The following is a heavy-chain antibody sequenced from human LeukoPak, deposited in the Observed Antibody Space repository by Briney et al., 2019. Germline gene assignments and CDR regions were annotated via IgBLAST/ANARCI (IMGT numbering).Heavy chain of an antibody. D-gene: IGHD5-12*01. CDR1: GFTFTNYW. CDR3: AGRGSSDYDWNFDY. J-gene: IGHJ4*02. V-gene: IGHV5-51*01. CDR2: IYPGDSDG. Sequence: GESLKISCKASGFTFTNYWIGWVRQMPGKGLEWMGIIYPGDSDGTYSPSFQGQVTISADKSITTAYLQWSSLKASDTAMYYCAGRGSSDYDWNFDYWGQGTLVTVSS.